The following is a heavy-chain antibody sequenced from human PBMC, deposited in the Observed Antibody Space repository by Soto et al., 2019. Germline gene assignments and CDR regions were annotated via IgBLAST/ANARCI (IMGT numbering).Heavy chain of an antibody. CDR1: GYTFTSYA. CDR3: ARGLRDIVVVPVDP. J-gene: IGHJ5*02. V-gene: IGHV1-3*01. D-gene: IGHD2-2*01. Sequence: QVKLVQSGAEVKKPGASVKVSCKASGYTFTSYAMHWVRQAPGQRLEWMGWINAGNGNTKYSQKFQGRVTITRDTSASTAYMELSSMRSEDTAVYYCARGLRDIVVVPVDPWGQGTLVTVSS. CDR2: INAGNGNT.